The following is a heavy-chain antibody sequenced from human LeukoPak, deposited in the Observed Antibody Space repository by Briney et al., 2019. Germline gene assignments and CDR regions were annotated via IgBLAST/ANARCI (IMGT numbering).Heavy chain of an antibody. J-gene: IGHJ6*02. CDR2: ISSSSSTI. V-gene: IGHV3-48*04. Sequence: GGSLRLSCAASGFTFSSYSMNRVRQAPGKGLEWVSYISSSSSTIYYADSVKGRFTISRDNAKNSLYLQMNSLRAEDTAVYYCARWYYDSSGSAGYYYYGMDVWGQGTTVTVSS. D-gene: IGHD3-22*01. CDR1: GFTFSSYS. CDR3: ARWYYDSSGSAGYYYYGMDV.